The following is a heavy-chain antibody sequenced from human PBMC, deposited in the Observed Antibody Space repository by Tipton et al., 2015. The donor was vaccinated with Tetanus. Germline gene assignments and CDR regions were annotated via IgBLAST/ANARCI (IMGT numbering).Heavy chain of an antibody. Sequence: TLSLTCTVSGGSISSGGYYWSWIRQHPGKGLEWIGSIYFRGDPYSNPSLKSRATISADTSRNQFSLRLTSVTAADTAVYYCARHRGGYFTFFDCWGQGPLVTASS. CDR1: GGSISSGGYY. V-gene: IGHV4-39*01. D-gene: IGHD3-3*01. CDR3: ARHRGGYFTFFDC. CDR2: IYFRGDP. J-gene: IGHJ4*02.